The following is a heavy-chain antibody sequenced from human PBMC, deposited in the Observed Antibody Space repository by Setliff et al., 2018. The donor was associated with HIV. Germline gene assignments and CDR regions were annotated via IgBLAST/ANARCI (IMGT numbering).Heavy chain of an antibody. J-gene: IGHJ3*02. V-gene: IGHV1-46*01. Sequence: ASVKVSCKASGNTFSSHYMHWVRQAPGKGLEWMGLINPSGDITSYAEKFQGRVTMTRDTSTSTVYMELRGLRSEDTAIYYCASKGGSGNYPDSDAFDIWGQGTLVTVSS. D-gene: IGHD3-10*01. CDR1: GNTFSSHY. CDR2: INPSGDIT. CDR3: ASKGGSGNYPDSDAFDI.